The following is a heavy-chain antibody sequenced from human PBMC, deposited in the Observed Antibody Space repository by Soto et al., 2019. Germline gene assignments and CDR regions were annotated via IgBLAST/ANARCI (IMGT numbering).Heavy chain of an antibody. D-gene: IGHD1-1*01. V-gene: IGHV4-61*08. CDR2: IYYSGST. CDR1: GGSISSGDYY. CDR3: ARENNWNGGWFDP. Sequence: SETLSLTCTVSGGSISSGDYYWSWIRQPPGKGLEWIGYIYYSGSTNYNPSLKSRVTISVDTSKNQFSLKLSSVTAADTAVYYCARENNWNGGWFDPWGQGTLVTVSS. J-gene: IGHJ5*02.